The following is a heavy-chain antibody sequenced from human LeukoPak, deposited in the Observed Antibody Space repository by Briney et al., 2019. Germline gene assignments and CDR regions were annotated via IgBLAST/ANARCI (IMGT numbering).Heavy chain of an antibody. CDR1: GYTFTSYG. CDR3: ARDITIAAQYYYYYMDV. CDR2: ISAYNGNT. D-gene: IGHD6-6*01. J-gene: IGHJ6*03. Sequence: ASVKVSCKASGYTFTSYGISWVRQAPGQGLEWMGWISAYNGNTNYAQKLQGRVTMTTDTSTSTAYMELRSLRSDDTAVYYCARDITIAAQYYYYYMDVWGKGTTVTVSS. V-gene: IGHV1-18*01.